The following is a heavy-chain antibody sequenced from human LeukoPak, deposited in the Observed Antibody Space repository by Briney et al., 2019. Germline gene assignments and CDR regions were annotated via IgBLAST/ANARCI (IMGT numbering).Heavy chain of an antibody. V-gene: IGHV3-66*01. CDR1: GFTVTTNY. CDR2: LETGGTT. D-gene: IGHD3-10*01. Sequence: AGGSLRLSCAASGFTVTTNYMSWVRQAPGKGLECVLSLETGGTTHYVDSVRGRFTISRDTSRNNLYLQMNSLRAEDTATYYCAKARGFFGEPDFYYAMDVWGQGTTVTVSS. J-gene: IGHJ6*02. CDR3: AKARGFFGEPDFYYAMDV.